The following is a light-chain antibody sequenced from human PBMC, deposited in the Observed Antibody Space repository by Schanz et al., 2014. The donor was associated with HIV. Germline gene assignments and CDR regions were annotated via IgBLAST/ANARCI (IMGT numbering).Light chain of an antibody. J-gene: IGLJ2*01. Sequence: QSVLTQPPSVSGAPGQRVTISCSGRTSNIGAGRDVQWYQQPPGIAPKLLISGNSNRPSGVPDRFSGSKSGTSASLAITGLQADDEGDYYCSSYTSSSTLVFGGGTKLTVL. CDR2: GNS. CDR3: SSYTSSSTLV. V-gene: IGLV1-40*01. CDR1: TSNIGAGRD.